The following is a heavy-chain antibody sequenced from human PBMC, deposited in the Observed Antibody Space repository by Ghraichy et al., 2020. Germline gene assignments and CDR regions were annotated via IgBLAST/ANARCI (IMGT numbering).Heavy chain of an antibody. CDR1: GFTVRSSY. V-gene: IGHV3-53*01. D-gene: IGHD5-24*01. J-gene: IGHJ4*02. CDR2: LHSGGTT. Sequence: GGSLRLSCAASGFTVRSSYMSWVRQAPGKGLEWVSILHSGGTTFYADSVKDRFHISRDSSKNTLYLQMNSLRADDTAVYYCAREGFHDGYNSRLPDYWGQGTLVTVSS. CDR3: AREGFHDGYNSRLPDY.